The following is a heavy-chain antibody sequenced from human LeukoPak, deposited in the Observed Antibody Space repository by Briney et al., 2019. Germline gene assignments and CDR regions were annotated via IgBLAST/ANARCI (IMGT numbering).Heavy chain of an antibody. D-gene: IGHD2-2*02. CDR2: INHSGST. V-gene: IGHV4-34*01. CDR1: GGSFSGYY. CDR3: ARGSCSSTSCYIFDY. Sequence: SETLSLTCAVYGGSFSGYYWSWIRQLPGKGLEWIGEINHSGSTNYNPSLKSRVTISVDTSKNQFSLKLSSVTAADTAVYYCARGSCSSTSCYIFDYWGQGTLVTVSS. J-gene: IGHJ4*02.